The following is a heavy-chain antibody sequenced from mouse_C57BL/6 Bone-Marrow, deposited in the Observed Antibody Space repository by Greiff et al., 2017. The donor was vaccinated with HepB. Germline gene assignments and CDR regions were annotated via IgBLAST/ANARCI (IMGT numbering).Heavy chain of an antibody. Sequence: QVQLQQPGAELVKPGASVKLSCKASGYTFTSYWMQWVKQRPGQGLEWIGEIDPSDSYTNYNQKFKGKATLTVDTSSSTAYMQLSSLTSEDSAVYYCAIGGYYGSSPLWYFDVWGTGTTVTVSS. D-gene: IGHD1-1*01. CDR2: IDPSDSYT. CDR3: AIGGYYGSSPLWYFDV. V-gene: IGHV1-50*01. J-gene: IGHJ1*03. CDR1: GYTFTSYW.